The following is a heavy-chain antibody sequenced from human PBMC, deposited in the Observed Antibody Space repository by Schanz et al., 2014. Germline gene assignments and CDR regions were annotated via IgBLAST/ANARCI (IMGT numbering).Heavy chain of an antibody. Sequence: QVQLQESGPGLVRPSETLSLTCTVSGVSISSFYWSWIRQSPGQGLEYFGYIYGGGSTSYNPTFKSRGTMTFDASRNAFPRKLGSVTAADTAVYYCTRMSLRRGDYGGLDVWGQGTTVTVSS. D-gene: IGHD3-10*01. V-gene: IGHV4-59*08. CDR1: GVSISSFY. CDR2: IYGGGST. J-gene: IGHJ6*02. CDR3: TRMSLRRGDYGGLDV.